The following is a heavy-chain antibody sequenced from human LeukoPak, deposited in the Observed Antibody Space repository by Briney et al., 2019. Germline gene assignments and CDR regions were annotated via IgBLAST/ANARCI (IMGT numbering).Heavy chain of an antibody. CDR3: TKEPFYCSSGYPSHYYYYMDV. CDR1: GFTLSSYG. Sequence: PGRSLRLSCAASGFTLSSYGMHWVRHAPGKGLEWVAFIRYDGSNKYYANSVKGRFTISRDNSKNKLYLQMNSLRAKDTAMYYCTKEPFYCSSGYPSHYYYYMDVWGKGPTVTVSS. D-gene: IGHD3-22*01. CDR2: IRYDGSNK. J-gene: IGHJ6*03. V-gene: IGHV3-30*02.